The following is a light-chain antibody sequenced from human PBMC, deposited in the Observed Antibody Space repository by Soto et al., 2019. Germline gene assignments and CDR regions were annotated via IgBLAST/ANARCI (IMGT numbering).Light chain of an antibody. V-gene: IGKV3D-15*01. J-gene: IGKJ1*01. CDR1: PSVSNN. CDR2: GAS. CDR3: QQYNNWPPWT. Sequence: KRSQDTLSLSPGERAKLSSGAGPSVSNNYLAWYQQKPGQAPRLLIYGASNRATGVPTRFSGSGSGTEFTLTITNLQSEDFAVYYCQQYNNWPPWTFGQGTKVDI.